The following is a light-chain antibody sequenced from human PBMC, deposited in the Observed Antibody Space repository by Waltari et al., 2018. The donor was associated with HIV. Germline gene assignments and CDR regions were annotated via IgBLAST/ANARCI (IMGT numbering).Light chain of an antibody. Sequence: SYVLTQPPSISVAPGKTAKITCGGNNIGNRDVHWYQQKPGQAPILVIFDDDHRPSGIPERFSGSNSDNTANLTINRVEVGDEADYYCQVWDSGSDHVFGSGTTVTVL. CDR3: QVWDSGSDHV. V-gene: IGLV3-21*04. CDR2: DDD. J-gene: IGLJ1*01. CDR1: NIGNRD.